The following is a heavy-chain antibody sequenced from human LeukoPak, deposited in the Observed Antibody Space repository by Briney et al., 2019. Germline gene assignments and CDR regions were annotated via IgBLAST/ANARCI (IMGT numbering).Heavy chain of an antibody. CDR3: ARVRSSGYYLEPYGMDV. CDR1: GFTFSSYG. CDR2: IWYDGSNK. D-gene: IGHD3-22*01. J-gene: IGHJ6*02. V-gene: IGHV3-33*01. Sequence: GRSLRLSCAASGFTFSSYGMHWVRQAPGKGLEWVAVIWYDGSNKYYADSVKGRFTISRDNSKNTPYLQMNSLRAEDTALYYCARVRSSGYYLEPYGMDVWGQGTTVTVSS.